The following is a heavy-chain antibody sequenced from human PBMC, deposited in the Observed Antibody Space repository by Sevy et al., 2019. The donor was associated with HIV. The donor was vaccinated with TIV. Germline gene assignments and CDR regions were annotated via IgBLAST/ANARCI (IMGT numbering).Heavy chain of an antibody. V-gene: IGHV3-49*03. CDR2: IRSRAYGGTT. J-gene: IGHJ4*02. CDR3: SRGGRDGGASFDY. CDR1: GFIFGDYA. Sequence: GGSLRLSCTASGFIFGDYALSWFRQAPGKGLEWVGFIRSRAYGGTTEYAASVKDRFSISREDSKTIAYLQMDSLKTEDTAVYYCSRGGRDGGASFDYWGQGTLVTVSS. D-gene: IGHD3-16*01.